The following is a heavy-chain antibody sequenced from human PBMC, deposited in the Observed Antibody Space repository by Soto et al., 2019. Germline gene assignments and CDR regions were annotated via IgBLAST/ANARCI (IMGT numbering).Heavy chain of an antibody. J-gene: IGHJ4*02. V-gene: IGHV6-1*01. D-gene: IGHD6-13*01. CDR3: ARDSLAAAAFDY. CDR1: GDSVSTNSAT. Sequence: SQTLSLTCAISGDSVSTNSATWDWIRQSPSRGLEWLGRTYYRSKWYNDYAVSVKSRITINPDTSKNQFSLQLNSVTPEDTAVYYCARDSLAAAAFDYWGQGTLVTVSS. CDR2: TYYRSKWYN.